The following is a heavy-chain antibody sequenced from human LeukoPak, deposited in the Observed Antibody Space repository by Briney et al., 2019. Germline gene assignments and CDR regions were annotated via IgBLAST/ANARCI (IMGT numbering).Heavy chain of an antibody. Sequence: SETLSLTCTVYGGSTSSYYWTWIRQPPGKGLEWIGDIYSSGSTNYNPSLKSRVAMSIDTSKNQFSLKLSSVTAADTAVYYCARDHGGSHSDFWGQGTLVIVSS. D-gene: IGHD1-26*01. V-gene: IGHV4-59*01. J-gene: IGHJ4*02. CDR3: ARDHGGSHSDF. CDR1: GGSTSSYY. CDR2: IYSSGST.